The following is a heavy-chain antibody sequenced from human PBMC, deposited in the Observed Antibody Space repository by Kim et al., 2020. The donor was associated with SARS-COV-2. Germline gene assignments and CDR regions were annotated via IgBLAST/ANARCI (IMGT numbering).Heavy chain of an antibody. CDR2: ISAYNGNT. CDR3: ARSPGGPYYYYGMDV. D-gene: IGHD2-15*01. Sequence: ASVKVSCKASGYTFTSYGISWVRQAPGQGLEWMGWISAYNGNTNYAQKLQGRVTMTTDTSTSTAYMELRSLRSDDTAVYYCARSPGGPYYYYGMDVWGQGTTVTVSS. CDR1: GYTFTSYG. J-gene: IGHJ6*02. V-gene: IGHV1-18*01.